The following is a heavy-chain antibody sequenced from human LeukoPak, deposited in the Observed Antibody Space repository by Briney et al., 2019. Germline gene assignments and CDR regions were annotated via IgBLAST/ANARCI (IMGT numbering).Heavy chain of an antibody. D-gene: IGHD4-17*01. CDR3: ARVYGDDGTDY. CDR1: GGTFSSYA. J-gene: IGHJ4*02. CDR2: IIPIFGTA. Sequence: SVKVSCKASGGTFSSYAISWVRQAPGQRREWMGGIIPIFGTANYAQKFQGRVTITADESTSTAYMELSSLRSEDTAVYCCARVYGDDGTDYWGQGTLVTVSS. V-gene: IGHV1-69*01.